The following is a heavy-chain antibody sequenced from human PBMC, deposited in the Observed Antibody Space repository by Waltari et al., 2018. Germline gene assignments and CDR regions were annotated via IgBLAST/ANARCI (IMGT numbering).Heavy chain of an antibody. J-gene: IGHJ4*02. CDR2: IIPIFGTA. D-gene: IGHD3-10*01. CDR1: GGTFRSYA. CDR3: AREEGGYYGSGSYLDY. V-gene: IGHV1-69*01. Sequence: QVQLVQSGAEVKKPGSSVKVSCKASGGTFRSYAISWVRQAAGQGLEWMGGIIPIFGTANYAQKFQGRVTITADESTSTAYMELSSLRSEDTAVYYCAREEGGYYGSGSYLDYWGQGTLVTVSS.